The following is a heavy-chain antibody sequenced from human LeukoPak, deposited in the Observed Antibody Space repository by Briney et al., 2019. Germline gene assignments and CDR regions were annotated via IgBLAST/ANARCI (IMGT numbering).Heavy chain of an antibody. V-gene: IGHV3-30-3*01. J-gene: IGHJ4*02. CDR2: ISYDGSSK. Sequence: GGSLRLSCAASGFTFSSYAMHWVRQAPGKGLEWVAVISYDGSSKYYADSVKGRFTISRDNSKNTLYLQMNSLRAEDAAVYYCAREWELVYWGQGTLVTVSS. D-gene: IGHD1-26*01. CDR3: AREWELVY. CDR1: GFTFSSYA.